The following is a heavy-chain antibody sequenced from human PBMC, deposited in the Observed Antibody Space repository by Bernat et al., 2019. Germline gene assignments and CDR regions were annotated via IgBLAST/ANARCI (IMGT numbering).Heavy chain of an antibody. CDR3: ARVPQQLGYCFDY. CDR1: GFTFSSYA. Sequence: EVQLLESGGGLVQPGGSLRLSCAASGFTFSSYAMSWVRQAPGKGLEWVSAISGSGGSTYYSDSVKGRFTISRANSKNTLYLKMNSLRAEDTAVYYCARVPQQLGYCFDYWGQGTLVTVSS. V-gene: IGHV3-23*01. CDR2: ISGSGGST. J-gene: IGHJ4*02. D-gene: IGHD6-6*01.